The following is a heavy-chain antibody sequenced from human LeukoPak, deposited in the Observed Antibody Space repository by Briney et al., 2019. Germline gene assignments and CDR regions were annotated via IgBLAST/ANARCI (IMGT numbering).Heavy chain of an antibody. D-gene: IGHD5-18*01. J-gene: IGHJ4*02. Sequence: SETLSLTCTVSGYSINSGYYWVWIRQPPGKGLEWIGSIYRTGSTNYNRSLKSRVTISVDTSKNQFSLKLSSVTAADTAVYYCARLGIQLWYGDYWGQGTLVTVSS. CDR1: GYSINSGYY. CDR3: ARLGIQLWYGDY. V-gene: IGHV4-38-2*02. CDR2: IYRTGST.